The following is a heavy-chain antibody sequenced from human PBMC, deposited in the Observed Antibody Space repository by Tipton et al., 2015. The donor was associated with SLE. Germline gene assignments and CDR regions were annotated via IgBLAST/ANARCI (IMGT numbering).Heavy chain of an antibody. Sequence: SLRLSCAASGFTFSSYSMNWVRQAPGKGLEWVSSISSSSSYIYYADSVKGRFTISRDNAKNSLYLQMNSLRAEDTAVYFCATDLQTPLALDIWGQGTMVTVSS. CDR1: GFTFSSYS. J-gene: IGHJ3*02. CDR2: ISSSSSYI. CDR3: ATDLQTPLALDI. V-gene: IGHV3-21*01.